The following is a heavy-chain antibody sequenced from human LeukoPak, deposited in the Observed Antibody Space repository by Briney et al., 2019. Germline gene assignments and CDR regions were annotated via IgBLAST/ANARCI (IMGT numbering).Heavy chain of an antibody. Sequence: ASVKVSCKASGYTFTGYYMHWVRQAPGQGLEWMGRINPNSGGTNYAQKFQGRVTMTRDTSISTAYMELSRLRSDDTAVYDCASYSSTDRLYYYYGMDVWGQGTTVTVSS. J-gene: IGHJ6*02. V-gene: IGHV1-2*06. D-gene: IGHD6-13*01. CDR3: ASYSSTDRLYYYYGMDV. CDR1: GYTFTGYY. CDR2: INPNSGGT.